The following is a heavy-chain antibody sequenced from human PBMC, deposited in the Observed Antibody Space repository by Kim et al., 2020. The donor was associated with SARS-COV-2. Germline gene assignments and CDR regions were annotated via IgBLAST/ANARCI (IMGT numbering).Heavy chain of an antibody. CDR1: GFTFSSYA. D-gene: IGHD6-13*01. J-gene: IGHJ4*02. V-gene: IGHV3-23*01. Sequence: GGSLRLSCAASGFTFSSYALSWVRQAPGRGLEWVSTIYSSGGSTYYADSVKGRFTISRDNSENTLYLQMNSLRAEDTAVYYCAKGRWFDYWGQGTLVTVS. CDR2: IYSSGGST. CDR3: AKGRWFDY.